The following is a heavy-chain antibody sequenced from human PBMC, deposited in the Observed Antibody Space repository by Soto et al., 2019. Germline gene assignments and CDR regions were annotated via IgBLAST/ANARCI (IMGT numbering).Heavy chain of an antibody. D-gene: IGHD6-19*01. CDR2: INPNSGGT. CDR1: GYTFTGYY. V-gene: IGHV1-2*02. CDR3: ARDASSGWDRAGGWFDP. Sequence: QVQLVQSGAEVKKPGASVKVSCKASGYTFTGYYMHWVRQAPGQGLEWMGWINPNSGGTNYAQKFQGRVTMTSYTSISTAYMELSRLRSDDTAVYDCARDASSGWDRAGGWFDPWGQGTLVTVSS. J-gene: IGHJ5*02.